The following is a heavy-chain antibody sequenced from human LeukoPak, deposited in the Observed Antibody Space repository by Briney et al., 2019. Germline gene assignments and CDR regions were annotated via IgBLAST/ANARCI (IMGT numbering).Heavy chain of an antibody. J-gene: IGHJ3*02. CDR2: ISYDGSNK. D-gene: IGHD3-16*02. CDR3: ARPHYDYVWGSYRYDGGQKLDAFDI. Sequence: GRSLRLSCAASGFTFSSYAMHWVRQAPGKGLEWVAVISYDGSNKYYADSVKGRFNISRDNSKNTLYLQMNSLRAEDTAVYYCARPHYDYVWGSYRYDGGQKLDAFDIWGQGTMVTVSS. CDR1: GFTFSSYA. V-gene: IGHV3-30-3*01.